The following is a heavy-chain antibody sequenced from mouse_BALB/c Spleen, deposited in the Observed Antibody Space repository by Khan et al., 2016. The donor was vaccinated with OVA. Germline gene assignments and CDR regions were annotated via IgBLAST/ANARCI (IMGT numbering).Heavy chain of an antibody. Sequence: QVQLQQPGAELVKPGASVKISCKASGYTFTSFYMYWVKQRPGQGLEWIGGINPSNGDTHFYEKFKSKATLTVDKSSTPGYMQFSGLTSEDSAVYYCARSGYGNPFAYWGQGTLVTVSA. J-gene: IGHJ3*01. CDR2: INPSNGDT. D-gene: IGHD2-1*01. V-gene: IGHV1S81*02. CDR1: GYTFTSFY. CDR3: ARSGYGNPFAY.